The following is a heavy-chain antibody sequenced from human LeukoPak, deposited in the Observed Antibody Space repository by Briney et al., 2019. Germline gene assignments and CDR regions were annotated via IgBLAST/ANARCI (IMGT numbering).Heavy chain of an antibody. V-gene: IGHV3-30*03. D-gene: IGHD6-19*01. Sequence: GRSLRLSCAASGFTFSSYSMHWVRQAPGKGLEWVAVISYDGSNKYYADSVKGRFTISRDNSKNTLYLQMNSLRAEDTAVYYCATHDDSSGDFDYWGQGTLVTVSS. CDR3: ATHDDSSGDFDY. J-gene: IGHJ4*02. CDR1: GFTFSSYS. CDR2: ISYDGSNK.